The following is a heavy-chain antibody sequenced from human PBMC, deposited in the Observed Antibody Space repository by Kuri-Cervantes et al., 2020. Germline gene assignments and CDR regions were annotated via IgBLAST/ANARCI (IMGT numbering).Heavy chain of an antibody. CDR2: INSDGFTT. V-gene: IGHV3-74*01. CDR1: GFTFSYYW. D-gene: IGHD4-17*01. Sequence: GESLKISCAASGFTFSYYWMHWVRQAPGKGLVWVSRINSDGFTTNYAGSVKGRFTISRDNAKNTVYLQMNSLRAEDTAVYYCARDPYYGDYVKSFDYWGQGTLVTVSS. CDR3: ARDPYYGDYVKSFDY. J-gene: IGHJ4*02.